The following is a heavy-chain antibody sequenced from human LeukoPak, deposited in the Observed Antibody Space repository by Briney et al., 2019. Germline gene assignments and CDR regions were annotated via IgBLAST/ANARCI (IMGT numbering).Heavy chain of an antibody. CDR2: VFNSADI. J-gene: IGHJ4*02. CDR3: ARILLWFGESSDY. Sequence: PSETLSLTCTVSGVSISTNYWSWIRQPPGEGLECIGYVFNSADIRYNPSLQSRVTISVDTSKNQFSLKLSSVTAADTAIYYCARILLWFGESSDYWGQGTLVTVSS. CDR1: GVSISTNY. D-gene: IGHD3-10*01. V-gene: IGHV4-59*01.